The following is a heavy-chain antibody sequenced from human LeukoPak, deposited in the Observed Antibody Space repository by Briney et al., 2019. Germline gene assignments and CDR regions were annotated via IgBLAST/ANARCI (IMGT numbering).Heavy chain of an antibody. D-gene: IGHD6-19*01. CDR3: ARDGSSGWHGAVDY. J-gene: IGHJ4*02. CDR2: IKQDGSEK. CDR1: GFTFSSYW. V-gene: IGHV3-7*01. Sequence: GSLRLSCAASGFTFSSYWMSWVRQAPGKGLEWVANIKQDGSEKYYVDSVKGRFTISRDNAKNSLYLQMNSLRAEDTAVYYCARDGSSGWHGAVDYWARKPWSPSPQ.